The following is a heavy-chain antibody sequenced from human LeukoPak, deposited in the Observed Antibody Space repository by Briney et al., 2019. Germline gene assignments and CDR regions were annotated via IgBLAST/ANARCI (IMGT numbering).Heavy chain of an antibody. CDR1: GFTFNSYG. CDR2: IRFDGSNN. J-gene: IGHJ6*03. Sequence: GGSLRLSCAASGFTFNSYGIHWVRQAPGKGLEWVAFIRFDGSNNYYADSVKGRFTISRDNSKNTLYLQMNSLRAEDTAVYYCAKDGGGYYPYYYYYMDVWGKGTTVTISS. CDR3: AKDGGGYYPYYYYYMDV. D-gene: IGHD3-22*01. V-gene: IGHV3-30*02.